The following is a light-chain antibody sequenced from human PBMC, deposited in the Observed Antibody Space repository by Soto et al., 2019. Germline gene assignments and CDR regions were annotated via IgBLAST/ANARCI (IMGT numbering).Light chain of an antibody. CDR3: QQFGT. CDR2: WAS. V-gene: IGKV4-1*01. J-gene: IGKJ1*01. CDR1: QSVLYSSNNKNY. Sequence: DIVMTQSPDSLAVSLGERATINCKSSQSVLYSSNNKNYLAWYQQKPGQPPKLLIYWASTRESGVPDRFSGSGSGTDFTLTISSLQAEDVVVYYCQQFGTFGQGTKVEIK.